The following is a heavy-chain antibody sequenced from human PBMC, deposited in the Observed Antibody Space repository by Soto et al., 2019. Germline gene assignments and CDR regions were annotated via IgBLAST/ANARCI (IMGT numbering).Heavy chain of an antibody. CDR2: IFHSGST. D-gene: IGHD2-15*01. CDR3: ARGGMVIIQTATAFDY. Sequence: SGTLYLTCAVSVGSIKSGDYCWTWVRQPPGKGLEWIGNIFHSGSTYYTPSLQSRVTISLDTSKNHFSLKLSSVTAADTAVYYCARGGMVIIQTATAFDYWGQGTLVTVSS. J-gene: IGHJ4*02. CDR1: VGSIKSGDYC. V-gene: IGHV4-30-4*01.